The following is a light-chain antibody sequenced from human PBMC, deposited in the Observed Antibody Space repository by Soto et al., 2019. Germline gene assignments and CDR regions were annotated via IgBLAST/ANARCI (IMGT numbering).Light chain of an antibody. CDR1: SSDVGGYNY. Sequence: QSALTQPASVPGSPGQSITISCTGTSSDVGGYNYVSWYQQHPGKAPKLMIYDVSNRPSGVSNRFSGSKSGNTASLTISGLQAEDEADYYCSSYTRSSTLYVVFAGGTKLTVL. CDR3: SSYTRSSTLYVV. J-gene: IGLJ2*01. V-gene: IGLV2-14*01. CDR2: DVS.